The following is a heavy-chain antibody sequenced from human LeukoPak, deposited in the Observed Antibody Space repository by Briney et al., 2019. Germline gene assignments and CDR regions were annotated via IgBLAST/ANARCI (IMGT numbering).Heavy chain of an antibody. CDR3: ARDPTYYYDSSGYYYGLGGLV. D-gene: IGHD3-22*01. V-gene: IGHV4-61*02. CDR2: IYTSGST. CDR1: GGSISSGSYY. J-gene: IGHJ4*02. Sequence: SETLSLTCTVSGGSISSGSYYWSWIRQPAGKGLEWIGRIYTSGSTNYNPSLKSRVTMSVDTSKNQFSLKLSSVTAADTAVYYCARDPTYYYDSSGYYYGLGGLVWGQGTLVTVSS.